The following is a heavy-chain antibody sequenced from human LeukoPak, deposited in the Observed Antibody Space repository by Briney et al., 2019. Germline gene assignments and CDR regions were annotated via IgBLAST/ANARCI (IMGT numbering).Heavy chain of an antibody. CDR2: INSDGSSK. CDR1: GFTFSSYW. D-gene: IGHD6-6*01. Sequence: GGSLRLSCAASGFTFSSYWMHWVRQAAGKGLVWVSRINSDGSSKNYADSVKGRFTISRDNAKNTLSLQMNSLRAEDTAVYYCARAGNSSSRRYFDYWGQGTLVTVSS. J-gene: IGHJ4*02. CDR3: ARAGNSSSRRYFDY. V-gene: IGHV3-74*01.